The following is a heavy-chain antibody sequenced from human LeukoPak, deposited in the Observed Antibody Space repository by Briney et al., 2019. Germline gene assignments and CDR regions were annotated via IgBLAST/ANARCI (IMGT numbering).Heavy chain of an antibody. CDR1: GGSFSGYS. D-gene: IGHD6-13*01. CDR2: INHSGST. J-gene: IGHJ3*02. Sequence: SETLSLTSAVYGGSFSGYSWTWIRQPPGKGLEWIGEINHSGSTNYNPSLKSRVTISVDTSKNQYSLKLSSVTAADTAVYYCRSSWGAAAGATYIAFDIWGQGTMVTVSS. CDR3: RSSWGAAAGATYIAFDI. V-gene: IGHV4-34*01.